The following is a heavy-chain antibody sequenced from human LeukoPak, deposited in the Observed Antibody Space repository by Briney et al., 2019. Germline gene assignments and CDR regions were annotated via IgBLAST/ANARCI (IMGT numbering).Heavy chain of an antibody. Sequence: GRCLRPSCTASGFTFSSYWTHWVRQAPGKGLVCVSRSNSDGSSTTYADSVKGRFTISRDNAKNTLYLERSSLRAKDTAVYYCARDLTGAVFDYWGQGTLVTVSS. CDR1: GFTFSSYW. CDR2: SNSDGSST. D-gene: IGHD1-26*01. V-gene: IGHV3-74*01. J-gene: IGHJ4*02. CDR3: ARDLTGAVFDY.